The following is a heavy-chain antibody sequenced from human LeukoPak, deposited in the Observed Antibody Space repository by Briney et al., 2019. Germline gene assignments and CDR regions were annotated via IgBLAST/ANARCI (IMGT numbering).Heavy chain of an antibody. CDR1: GFTFSNYN. CDR2: ISSSSSYI. CDR3: ARDGAQAYYDSSGGFDY. Sequence: GGSLRLSCAASGFTFSNYNMNWVRQAPGKGLEWVSSISSSSSYIYYADSVKGRFTISRDNAKNSLSLQMNSLRAEGTAVYYCARDGAQAYYDSSGGFDYWGQGTLVTVSS. V-gene: IGHV3-21*01. J-gene: IGHJ4*02. D-gene: IGHD3-22*01.